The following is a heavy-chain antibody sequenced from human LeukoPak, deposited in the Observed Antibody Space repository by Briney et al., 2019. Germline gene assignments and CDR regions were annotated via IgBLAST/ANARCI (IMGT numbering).Heavy chain of an antibody. V-gene: IGHV3-23*01. J-gene: IGHJ4*02. Sequence: GGSLRLSCAASGFSFNSYAMSWVRQAPGKGLEWVSAINNDGDSTYSADSVKGRFTVSRDNSKNTLYLQMNSLRAEDAAVYYCAKGIRPAVAGTGVDYWGQGTLVTVSS. CDR2: INNDGDST. D-gene: IGHD6-19*01. CDR1: GFSFNSYA. CDR3: AKGIRPAVAGTGVDY.